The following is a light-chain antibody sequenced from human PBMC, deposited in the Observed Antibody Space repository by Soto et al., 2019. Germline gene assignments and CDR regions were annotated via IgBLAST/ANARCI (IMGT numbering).Light chain of an antibody. CDR2: AAS. CDR1: QSIATY. V-gene: IGKV1-39*01. Sequence: IQMTQSPSSLSASVGDRVTITCRASQSIATYLNWYQKKPGKAPKPLIYAASTLRSGVPSRFSGSESGTDFPLTISSLQPEDFAIYYVQQGYGMLFSFGPGTRVISN. J-gene: IGKJ3*01. CDR3: QQGYGMLFS.